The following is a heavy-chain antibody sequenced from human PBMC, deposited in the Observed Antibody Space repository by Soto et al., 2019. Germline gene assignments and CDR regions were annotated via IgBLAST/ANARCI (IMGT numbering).Heavy chain of an antibody. Sequence: GGSLRLSCAASGFTFNSYWMSWVRQAPGKGLEWVANIKEDGSEKYYVDSVKGRFTISRDNAKNSLYLQMNSLRADDTAVYYCAREKGITGTTWYYYYVDVWGKGTTVTVSS. D-gene: IGHD1-20*01. CDR2: IKEDGSEK. CDR1: GFTFNSYW. J-gene: IGHJ6*03. V-gene: IGHV3-7*01. CDR3: AREKGITGTTWYYYYVDV.